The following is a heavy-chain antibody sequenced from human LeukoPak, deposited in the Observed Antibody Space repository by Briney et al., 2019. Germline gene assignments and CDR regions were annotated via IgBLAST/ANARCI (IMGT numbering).Heavy chain of an antibody. J-gene: IGHJ5*02. Sequence: TGGSLRLSCAASGFTFNTYTMNWVRQAPGKGLEWVSSITASSTAIYSADSVKGRFTISRDNAKNLLYLQMNSLRAEDTAVYYCARSITMIVDWFDPWGQGTLVTVSS. V-gene: IGHV3-21*01. D-gene: IGHD3-22*01. CDR2: ITASSTAI. CDR3: ARSITMIVDWFDP. CDR1: GFTFNTYT.